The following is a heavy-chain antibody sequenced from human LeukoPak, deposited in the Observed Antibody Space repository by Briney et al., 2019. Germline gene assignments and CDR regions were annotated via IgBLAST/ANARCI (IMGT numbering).Heavy chain of an antibody. CDR3: VRGVTSTNYYYFCMDV. D-gene: IGHD2-8*01. V-gene: IGHV4-4*07. CDR1: GGSIRTYY. CDR2: INASGST. Sequence: TSETLSLTCTVSGGSIRTYYWSWIRQPAGKGLEWIGRINASGSTKYNPSLKSRVTMSVDTSKNQFSLNLSSVTAADTAVYYCVRGVTSTNYYYFCMDVWGKGTTVTISS. J-gene: IGHJ6*03.